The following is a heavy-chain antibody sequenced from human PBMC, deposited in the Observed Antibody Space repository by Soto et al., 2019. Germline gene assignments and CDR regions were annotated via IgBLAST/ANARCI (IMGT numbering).Heavy chain of an antibody. Sequence: QVQLVQSGAEVKKPGASVKVSCKASGYSFTSYDINWVRQAAGQGLEWMGWMNANSGNTAYAQRFQGRVPMTRNTAITTAYMELSSLRSEDTAVYYCATSPPRVERSGYAGGWFDPWGQGTLVTVSS. V-gene: IGHV1-8*02. CDR1: GYSFTSYD. CDR3: ATSPPRVERSGYAGGWFDP. D-gene: IGHD5-12*01. CDR2: MNANSGNT. J-gene: IGHJ5*02.